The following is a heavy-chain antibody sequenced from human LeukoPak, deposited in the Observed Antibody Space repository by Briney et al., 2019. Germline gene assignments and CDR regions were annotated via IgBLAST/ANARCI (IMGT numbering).Heavy chain of an antibody. CDR2: IIPIFGTA. Sequence: GASVKVSCKASGGTFSSYAISWVRQAPGQGLEWMGGIIPIFGTANYAQKFRGRVTITADKSTSTAYMELSSLRSEDTAVYYCAREHDYGGNGWFDPWGQGTLVTVSS. D-gene: IGHD4-23*01. CDR3: AREHDYGGNGWFDP. V-gene: IGHV1-69*06. CDR1: GGTFSSYA. J-gene: IGHJ5*02.